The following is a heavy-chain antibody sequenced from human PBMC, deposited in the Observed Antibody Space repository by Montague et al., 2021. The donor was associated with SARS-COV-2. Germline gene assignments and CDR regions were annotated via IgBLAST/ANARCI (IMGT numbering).Heavy chain of an antibody. CDR2: INHSGST. CDR3: ARGRSYSSWYGVNWFDP. V-gene: IGHV4-34*01. D-gene: IGHD6-13*01. Sequence: TLSLTCAVYGGSFSGYYWSWIRQPPGKGLEWIGEINHSGSTNCNPSLKSRVTISVDTSKNQFSLKLSSVTAADTAVYYCARGRSYSSWYGVNWFDPWGQGTLVTVSS. J-gene: IGHJ5*02. CDR1: GGSFSGYY.